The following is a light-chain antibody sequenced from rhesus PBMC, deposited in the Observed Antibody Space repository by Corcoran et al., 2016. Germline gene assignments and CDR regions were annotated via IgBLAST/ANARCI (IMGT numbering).Light chain of an antibody. V-gene: IGKV1-74*01. Sequence: DIQMTQSPSSLSASVGDTVTITCRASENGNNYLNWYQQKPGKAPKLLIYKASTLQSGVPSRFSGSGSGTDYTFPISSLQSEDVATYYCQHNYVTPYSFGQGTKVEIK. CDR2: KAS. CDR1: ENGNNY. CDR3: QHNYVTPYS. J-gene: IGKJ2*01.